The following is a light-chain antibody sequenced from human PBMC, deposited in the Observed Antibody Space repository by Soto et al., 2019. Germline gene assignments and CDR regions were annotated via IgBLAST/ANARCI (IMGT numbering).Light chain of an antibody. CDR1: TSDVGGYDY. Sequence: QSVLTQPASVSGSPGQSITISCTGTTSDVGGYDYVSWYQQHPGKAPKLLIFEVRNRPSGVSSRLSGSRSANSASLTISGLQAEDEADYYCSSFTTSSTYVFGTGTKLTVL. CDR3: SSFTTSSTYV. J-gene: IGLJ1*01. V-gene: IGLV2-14*01. CDR2: EVR.